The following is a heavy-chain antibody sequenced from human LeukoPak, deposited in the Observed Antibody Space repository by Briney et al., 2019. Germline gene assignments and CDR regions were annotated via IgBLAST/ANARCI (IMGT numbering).Heavy chain of an antibody. J-gene: IGHJ3*02. D-gene: IGHD3-16*02. CDR3: ARSNYDYVWGSYRLRAFDI. V-gene: IGHV3-21*01. CDR1: GFTFSSYS. Sequence: GGSLRLSWAASGFTFSSYSMNWVRQAPGKGLEWVSSISSSSSYIYYADSVKGRFTISRDNAKNSLYLQMNSLRAEDTAVYYCARSNYDYVWGSYRLRAFDIWGQGTMVTVSS. CDR2: ISSSSSYI.